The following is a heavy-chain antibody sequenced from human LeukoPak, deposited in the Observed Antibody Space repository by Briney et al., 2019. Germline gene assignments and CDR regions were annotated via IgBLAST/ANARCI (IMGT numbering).Heavy chain of an antibody. CDR3: ARDGYNSYYYYYMDV. CDR2: IYTSGST. V-gene: IGHV4-4*08. J-gene: IGHJ6*03. Sequence: SETLSLTCTVSGGSISSYYWSWIRQPPGKGLEWIGYIYTSGSTNYNPSLKSRVTISVDTSKNQFSLKLSSVTAADTAVYYCARDGYNSYYYYYMDVWGKGTTVTISS. CDR1: GGSISSYY. D-gene: IGHD5-24*01.